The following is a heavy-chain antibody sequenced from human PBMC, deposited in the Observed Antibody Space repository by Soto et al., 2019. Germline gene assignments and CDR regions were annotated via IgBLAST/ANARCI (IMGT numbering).Heavy chain of an antibody. CDR3: AKNSLSGYYGSGSANWFDP. CDR1: GFTFSSYA. D-gene: IGHD3-10*01. V-gene: IGHV3-23*01. CDR2: ISGSGGST. J-gene: IGHJ5*02. Sequence: PGGSLRLSCAASGFTFSSYAMSWVRQAPGKGLEWVSAISGSGGSTYYADSVKGRFTISRDNSKNTLYLQMNSLRAEDTAVYYFAKNSLSGYYGSGSANWFDPRGQGTLVTVSS.